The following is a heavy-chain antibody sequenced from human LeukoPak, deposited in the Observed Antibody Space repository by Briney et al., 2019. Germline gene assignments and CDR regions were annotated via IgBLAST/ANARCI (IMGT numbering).Heavy chain of an antibody. CDR2: TYYRSKWYN. J-gene: IGHJ4*02. Sequence: SQTLSLTCAISGDSVSSNSAAWNWIRQSPSRGLEWLGRTYYRSKWYNDYEVSVKSRITINPDTSKNQFSLQLNSVTPEDTAVYYCAREWGYYDSSGPIDYWGQGTLVTVSS. CDR3: AREWGYYDSSGPIDY. CDR1: GDSVSSNSAA. D-gene: IGHD3-22*01. V-gene: IGHV6-1*01.